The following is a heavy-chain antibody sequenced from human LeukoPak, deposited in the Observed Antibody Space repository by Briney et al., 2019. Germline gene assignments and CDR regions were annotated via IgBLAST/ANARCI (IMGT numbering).Heavy chain of an antibody. CDR1: GDSVTSGGYF. D-gene: IGHD2-21*02. J-gene: IGHJ3*02. CDR3: ARDVVVTSSPDAFDI. Sequence: SETLSLPCTVSGDSVTSGGYFWTWIRQHPGKGLEWIGYISNSGTTSYNPSLKSRVSISVDTSNNQFSLRLSSVTAADTAVYYCARDVVVTSSPDAFDIWGQGTMVTVSS. CDR2: ISNSGTT. V-gene: IGHV4-31*03.